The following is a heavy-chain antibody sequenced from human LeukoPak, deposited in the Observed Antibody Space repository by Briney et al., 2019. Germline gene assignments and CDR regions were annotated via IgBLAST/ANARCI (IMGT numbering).Heavy chain of an antibody. D-gene: IGHD1-1*01. CDR1: GVTVGSNH. V-gene: IGHV3-53*01. Sequence: GGSLRLSCAASGVTVGSNHMSWVRQAPGKGLEWVSVIYGGGSTDYADSVKGRFTISRDNLKNTLYLQMNSLRAEDTAVYYCARGPAGYNWGQGTLVTFSS. CDR2: IYGGGST. J-gene: IGHJ4*02. CDR3: ARGPAGYN.